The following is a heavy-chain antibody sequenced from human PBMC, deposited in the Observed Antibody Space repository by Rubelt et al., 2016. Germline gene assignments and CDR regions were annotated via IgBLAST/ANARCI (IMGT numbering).Heavy chain of an antibody. CDR1: GFTFSSYD. V-gene: IGHV3-13*01. CDR3: AREVVKGCFDL. Sequence: EVQLVESGGGLVQPGGSLRLFCAASGFTFSSYDMHWVRQATGKGLEWVSAIGTAGDTYYPGSVKGRFTISRENAKNSLYLQMNSLRAEDTAVYYCAREVVKGCFDLWGRGTLVTVSS. J-gene: IGHJ2*01. D-gene: IGHD4-23*01. CDR2: IGTAGDT.